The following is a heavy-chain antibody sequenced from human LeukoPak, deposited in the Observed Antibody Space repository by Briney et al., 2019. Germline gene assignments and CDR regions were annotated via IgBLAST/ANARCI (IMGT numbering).Heavy chain of an antibody. J-gene: IGHJ4*02. CDR1: GYTFTSYG. D-gene: IGHD1-26*01. V-gene: IGHV1-18*01. CDR2: ISAYNGNT. CDR3: ARVTAVGATSPFDY. Sequence: GALVKVSCKASGYTFTSYGISWVRQAPGQGLEWMGWISAYNGNTNYAQKLQGRVTMTTDTSTSTAYMELRSLRSGDTAVYYCARVTAVGATSPFDYWGQGTLVTVSS.